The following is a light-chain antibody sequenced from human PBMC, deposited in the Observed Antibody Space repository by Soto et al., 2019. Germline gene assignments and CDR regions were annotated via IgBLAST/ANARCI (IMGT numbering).Light chain of an antibody. CDR2: DAS. V-gene: IGKV3-11*01. CDR3: QQYYSYPRT. CDR1: QSVGSF. Sequence: EIVLTQSPATLSLSPGDMATISCRASQSVGSFLAWYQQKPGQAPRLIIYDASNRATGIPARFSGSGSGTDCTLTISCLQSEDVATYYCQQYYSYPRTFGQGTKVDIK. J-gene: IGKJ1*01.